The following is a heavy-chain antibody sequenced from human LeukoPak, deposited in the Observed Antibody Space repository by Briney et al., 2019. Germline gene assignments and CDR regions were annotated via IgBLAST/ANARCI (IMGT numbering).Heavy chain of an antibody. Sequence: GGSLRLSCAASGFTFDDYAMHWVRQAPRKGLEWVSGISWNSGSIGYADSVKGRFTISRDNAKNSLYLQMNSLRAEDTALYYCAKDASAIRTYWYFDLWGRGTLVTVSS. CDR2: ISWNSGSI. CDR1: GFTFDDYA. D-gene: IGHD2-21*02. V-gene: IGHV3-9*01. J-gene: IGHJ2*01. CDR3: AKDASAIRTYWYFDL.